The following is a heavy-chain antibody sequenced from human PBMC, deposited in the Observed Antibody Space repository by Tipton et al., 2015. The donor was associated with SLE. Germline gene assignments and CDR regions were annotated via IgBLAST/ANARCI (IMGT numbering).Heavy chain of an antibody. CDR2: IYHSGST. Sequence: TLSLTCAVSGGSISSSNWWSWVRQPPGKGLEWIGEIYHSGSTNYNPSLKSRVTISVDTSKNQFSLKLSSVTAADTAVYYCARGPILQWLGGDAFDIWGQGTMVTVSS. V-gene: IGHV4-4*02. CDR1: GGSISSSNW. CDR3: ARGPILQWLGGDAFDI. J-gene: IGHJ3*02. D-gene: IGHD6-19*01.